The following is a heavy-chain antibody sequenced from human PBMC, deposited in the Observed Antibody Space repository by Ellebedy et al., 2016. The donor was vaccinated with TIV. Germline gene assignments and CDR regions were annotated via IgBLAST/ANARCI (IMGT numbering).Heavy chain of an antibody. CDR1: RFTFSDYF. J-gene: IGHJ3*02. CDR3: ERDRGPYGSSPNGGTFDI. D-gene: IGHD6-13*01. Sequence: PGGSLRLSCAASRFTFSDYFMSGPSHSPGKGLEWFAYISESGTTYYADSVRGRFTISRDNAKNSLDLKMNSLRADDTAVYYCERDRGPYGSSPNGGTFDIWGQGTMVTVSS. V-gene: IGHV3-11*01. CDR2: ISESGTT.